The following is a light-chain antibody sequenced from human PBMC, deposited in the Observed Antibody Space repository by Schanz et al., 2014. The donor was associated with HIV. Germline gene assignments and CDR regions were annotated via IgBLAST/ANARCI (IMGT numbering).Light chain of an antibody. CDR2: ENI. Sequence: SVLTQPPSVSGAPGQRITISCTGSTSNIGAGFDFHWSQQLPGAAPKLLIYENINRPSGVPDRFSASKSGTSASLTITGLQPEDEADYYCSSYAGSNKFVFGTGTKLTVL. CDR1: TSNIGAGFD. J-gene: IGLJ1*01. CDR3: SSYAGSNKFV. V-gene: IGLV1-40*01.